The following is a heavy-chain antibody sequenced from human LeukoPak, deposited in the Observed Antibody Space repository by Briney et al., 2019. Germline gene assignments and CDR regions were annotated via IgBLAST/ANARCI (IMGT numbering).Heavy chain of an antibody. J-gene: IGHJ4*02. Sequence: ASVKVSCKASGDTFSMYTFSWVRQAPGQGLEWMGRIIPIPDIANYPQKFQGRVTITADILTSTTYMELSSLRSDDTAVYYCARDHCSGGTCLGGHWGQGTLVTVSS. V-gene: IGHV1-69*04. CDR1: GDTFSMYT. D-gene: IGHD2-15*01. CDR2: IIPIPDIA. CDR3: ARDHCSGGTCLGGH.